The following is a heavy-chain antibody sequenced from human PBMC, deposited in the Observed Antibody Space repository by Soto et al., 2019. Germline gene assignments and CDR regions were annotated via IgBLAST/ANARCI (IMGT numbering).Heavy chain of an antibody. J-gene: IGHJ6*02. CDR1: GYTFTSYD. D-gene: IGHD6-13*01. V-gene: IGHV1-8*01. CDR3: ARGHSPAYSSSWYDYYYGMDV. Sequence: QVQLVQSGAEVKKPGASVKVSCKASGYTFTSYDINWVRQATGQGLEWMGWMNPNSGNTGYAQKFQGRVTMTRNTSISTAYMELSSLRSEDTAVYYCARGHSPAYSSSWYDYYYGMDVWGQGTTVTVSS. CDR2: MNPNSGNT.